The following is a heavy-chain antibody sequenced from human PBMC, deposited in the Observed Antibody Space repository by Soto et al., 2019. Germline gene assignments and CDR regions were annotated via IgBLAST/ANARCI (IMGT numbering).Heavy chain of an antibody. CDR1: GGSFSSGGYY. J-gene: IGHJ4*02. CDR2: IYYSGST. D-gene: IGHD2-8*02. Sequence: QLQLQESGPGLVKPSQTLSLACTVSGGSFSSGGYYWSWIRQLPGKGLEWIGYIYYSGSTYYNPSLKSRFPISIDTSQNQFSLKLSSVTAADTAVYYCARATSFSGHHGYWGQGTLVTVSS. V-gene: IGHV4-31*03. CDR3: ARATSFSGHHGY.